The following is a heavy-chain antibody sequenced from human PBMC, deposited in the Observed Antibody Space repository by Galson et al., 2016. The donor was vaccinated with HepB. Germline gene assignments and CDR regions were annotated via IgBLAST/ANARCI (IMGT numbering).Heavy chain of an antibody. CDR2: IYYRGRT. V-gene: IGHV4-59*01. D-gene: IGHD6-19*01. CDR3: ARDDSGGWYGFHYGMDV. Sequence: ETLSLTCTVSGASISGYYLSWIRQPPGKGLEWIGYIYYRGRTNYNPSLKSRVTISVDTSKNQFSLKLSSVTAADTAVYYCARDDSGGWYGFHYGMDVWGQGTTVTVSS. CDR1: GASISGYY. J-gene: IGHJ6*02.